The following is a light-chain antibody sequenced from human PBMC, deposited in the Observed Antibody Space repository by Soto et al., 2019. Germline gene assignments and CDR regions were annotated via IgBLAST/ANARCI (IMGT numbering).Light chain of an antibody. J-gene: IGKJ1*01. V-gene: IGKV3D-15*01. CDR3: QKYFNSPVT. CDR1: QSVSSR. CDR2: GAS. Sequence: EIVMTQSPATLSVSPGEEATLSCRAGQSVSSRLAWYQHKPGQAPRLLIYGASIRATGIPARFRGSGSGTEFPLSISSLQSEDFAVYYGQKYFNSPVTFGQGTKVDIK.